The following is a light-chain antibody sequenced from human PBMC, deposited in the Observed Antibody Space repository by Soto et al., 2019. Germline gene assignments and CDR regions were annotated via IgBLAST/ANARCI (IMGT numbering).Light chain of an antibody. V-gene: IGKV3-15*01. CDR3: HQYDNWPKT. CDR2: GAS. CDR1: QSVSNY. J-gene: IGKJ5*01. Sequence: EIVLTQSPATLSLSPGERATLSCRASQSVSNYLAWYQQKPGQAPRLLIYGASTRATGIPARFSGSGSGTEFTLTISSLQSEDFAVYYCHQYDNWPKTFGQGTRLEIK.